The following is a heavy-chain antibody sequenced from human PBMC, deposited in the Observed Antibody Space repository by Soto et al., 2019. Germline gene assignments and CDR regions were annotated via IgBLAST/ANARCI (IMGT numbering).Heavy chain of an antibody. D-gene: IGHD6-13*01. CDR1: GFTFSSYA. J-gene: IGHJ4*02. CDR2: ISGSGGST. Sequence: EVQLLESGGGLVQPGGSLRLSCAASGFTFSSYAMSWVRQAPGKGLEWVSAISGSGGSTYYADSVKGRFTISRDNSKNPLYLQMNRLRAEDTAVYYCAKENGYSSSWFEFDYWGQGTLVTVSS. V-gene: IGHV3-23*01. CDR3: AKENGYSSSWFEFDY.